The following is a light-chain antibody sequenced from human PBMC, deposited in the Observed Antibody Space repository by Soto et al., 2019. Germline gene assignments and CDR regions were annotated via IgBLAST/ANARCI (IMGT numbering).Light chain of an antibody. V-gene: IGKV3-15*01. J-gene: IGKJ1*01. Sequence: EIVMTQYPDTLSVSPGERSTLSCRASQSVSSNLAWYQQKPGQAPRLLIYGASTRATGIPARFSGSGSGTEFTLTISSLQSEDFAVYYCQQYNNWPPVTFGQGGKVDI. CDR1: QSVSSN. CDR3: QQYNNWPPVT. CDR2: GAS.